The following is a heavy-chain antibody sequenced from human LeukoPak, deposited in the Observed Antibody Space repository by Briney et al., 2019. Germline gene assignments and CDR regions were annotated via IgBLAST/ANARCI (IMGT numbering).Heavy chain of an antibody. V-gene: IGHV4-39*01. J-gene: IGHJ4*02. D-gene: IGHD3-22*01. CDR1: NASIISSSYY. CDR3: ARQKILDDNYDTSGYYVDQ. CDR2: IYYRGRT. Sequence: SETLSLTCSVSNASIISSSYYWGWIRQPRGKGLEWIGSIYYRGRTYYNPSLKIRVTISADTSKNQFSLNLNSVTASDTAVYYCARQKILDDNYDTSGYYVDQWGQGSLVTVSS.